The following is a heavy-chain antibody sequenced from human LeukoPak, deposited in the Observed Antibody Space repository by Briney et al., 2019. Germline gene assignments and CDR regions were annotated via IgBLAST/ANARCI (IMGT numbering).Heavy chain of an antibody. Sequence: GGSLRLSCAASGFTVSSNYMSWVRQGPGKGLECVSVISNDGDTYYADSVKGRFTISRDTSKNTVSLQMNSLRAEDTAVYYCAGDKTAGGWYEFDYWGQGTLVTVSS. V-gene: IGHV3-53*01. CDR3: AGDKTAGGWYEFDY. CDR1: GFTVSSNY. CDR2: ISNDGDT. D-gene: IGHD6-19*01. J-gene: IGHJ4*02.